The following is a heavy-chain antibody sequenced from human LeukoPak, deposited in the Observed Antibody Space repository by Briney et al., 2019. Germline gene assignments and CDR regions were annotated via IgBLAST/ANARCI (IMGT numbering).Heavy chain of an antibody. CDR2: IYTSGST. V-gene: IGHV4-59*10. D-gene: IGHD3-22*01. CDR3: ASYYYDSSGYFWFDY. J-gene: IGHJ4*02. Sequence: SETLSLTCAVYGGSFSGYYWSWIRQPAEKGLEWIGRIYTSGSTNYNPSLKSRVTMSVDTSKNQFSLKLSSVTAADTAVYYCASYYYDSSGYFWFDYWGQGTLVTVSS. CDR1: GGSFSGYY.